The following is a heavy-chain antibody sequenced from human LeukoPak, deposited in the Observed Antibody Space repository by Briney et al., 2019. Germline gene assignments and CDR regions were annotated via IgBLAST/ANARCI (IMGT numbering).Heavy chain of an antibody. CDR3: ASSLVWFGELLDPFFFDY. CDR1: GYTFTSYA. Sequence: ASVKVSCKASGYTFTSYAMHWVRQAPGQRLEWMGWINAGNGNTKYSQKFQGRVTITRDTSASTAYMELSSLRSEDTAVYYCASSLVWFGELLDPFFFDYWGQGTLVTVSS. D-gene: IGHD3-10*01. J-gene: IGHJ4*02. CDR2: INAGNGNT. V-gene: IGHV1-3*01.